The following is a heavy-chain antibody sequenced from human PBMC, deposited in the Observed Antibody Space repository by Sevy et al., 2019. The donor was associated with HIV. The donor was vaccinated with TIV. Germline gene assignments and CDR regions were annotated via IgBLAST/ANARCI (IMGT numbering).Heavy chain of an antibody. Sequence: GGSLRLSCTVSGFTFGSYGMHWVRQAPGKGLEWVSVIYTGGSTYYADSVTGRFTMSRDTSKNTVYLQMDSLSAEDTAVYYCARDHGGVQDWYFDLWGRGTLVTVSS. J-gene: IGHJ2*01. CDR2: IYTGGST. V-gene: IGHV3-53*01. CDR3: ARDHGGVQDWYFDL. CDR1: GFTFGSYG. D-gene: IGHD2-8*02.